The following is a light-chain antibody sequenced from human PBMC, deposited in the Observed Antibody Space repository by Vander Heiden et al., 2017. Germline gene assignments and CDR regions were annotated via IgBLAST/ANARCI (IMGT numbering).Light chain of an antibody. CDR3: VLYMGSGISV. V-gene: IGLV8-61*01. Sequence: QPVVTQEPSFSVSPGGTVTLTCGLSSGSVSTPYYPSWYQQSPGQAPRTLIYHTNRRSSGVPDRFSGSILGSKAALTITGAQADDECDYYCVLYMGSGISVFGGGTQLTVL. CDR1: SGSVSTPYY. CDR2: HTN. J-gene: IGLJ7*01.